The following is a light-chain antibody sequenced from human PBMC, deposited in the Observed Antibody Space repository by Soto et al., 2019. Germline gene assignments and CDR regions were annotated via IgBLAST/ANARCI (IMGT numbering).Light chain of an antibody. CDR1: TSNIGNNY. CDR2: NND. Sequence: QSVLTQPPSASGTPGQRVTISYSGSTSNIGNNYVYWYQQLPGRAPTVLIYNNDQRPSGLPDRFSGSKSGTSASLAISGLRSDDEAAYHCASWDDSLSGLVFGGGTKVTVL. J-gene: IGLJ2*01. CDR3: ASWDDSLSGLV. V-gene: IGLV1-47*01.